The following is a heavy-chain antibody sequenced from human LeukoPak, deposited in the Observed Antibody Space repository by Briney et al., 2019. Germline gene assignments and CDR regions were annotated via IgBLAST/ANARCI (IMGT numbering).Heavy chain of an antibody. CDR1: DGSINSYY. Sequence: SETLSLTCSVSDGSINSYYWNWIRRPPGKGLEWIGYIYCNGNTNYSPSLKSRVTMSVDTSKNLFSLKVSSVTAADTAVYYCARGRSNYYGMDVWGQGTTVTVSS. CDR3: ARGRSNYYGMDV. J-gene: IGHJ6*02. CDR2: IYCNGNT. V-gene: IGHV4-59*01. D-gene: IGHD1-26*01.